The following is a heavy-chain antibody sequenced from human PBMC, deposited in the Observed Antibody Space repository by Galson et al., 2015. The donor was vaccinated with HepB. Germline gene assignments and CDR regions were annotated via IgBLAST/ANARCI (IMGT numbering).Heavy chain of an antibody. Sequence: ETLSLTCTVSGGSISSYYWSWIRQPPGKGLEWIGYIYYSGSTNYNPSLKSRVTISVDTSKNQFSLKLSSVTAADTAVYYCARAVIVVVPAVLGWFDPWGQGTLVTVSS. CDR2: IYYSGST. CDR1: GGSISSYY. J-gene: IGHJ5*02. CDR3: ARAVIVVVPAVLGWFDP. V-gene: IGHV4-59*01. D-gene: IGHD2-2*01.